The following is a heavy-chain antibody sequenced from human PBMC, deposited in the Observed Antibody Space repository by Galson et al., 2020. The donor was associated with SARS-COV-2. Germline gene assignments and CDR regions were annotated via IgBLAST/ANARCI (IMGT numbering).Heavy chain of an antibody. CDR2: IWYDGSNK. CDR3: ARDVPDSSWYFDY. V-gene: IGHV3-33*01. D-gene: IGHD6-13*01. Sequence: GGSLRLSCAASGFTFSSYGMHWVRQAPGKGLEWVAVIWYDGSNKYYADSVKGRFTISRDNSKNTLYLQMNSLRAEDTAVCYCARDVPDSSWYFDYWGQGTLVTVSS. J-gene: IGHJ4*02. CDR1: GFTFSSYG.